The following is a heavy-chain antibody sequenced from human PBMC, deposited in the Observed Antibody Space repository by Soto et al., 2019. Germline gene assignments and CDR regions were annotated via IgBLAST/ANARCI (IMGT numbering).Heavy chain of an antibody. D-gene: IGHD2-15*01. J-gene: IGHJ6*02. Sequence: EVQLLESGGGLVQPGGSLRLSCAASGFTFSSYAMSWVRQAPGKGLEWVSAISGSGGSTYYADSVKGRFTISRDNSKNTLYLEMNSLRAEDTAVYYCAKGDGGGCYLGCYYGMDVWGQGTTVTVSS. CDR3: AKGDGGGCYLGCYYGMDV. CDR1: GFTFSSYA. V-gene: IGHV3-23*01. CDR2: ISGSGGST.